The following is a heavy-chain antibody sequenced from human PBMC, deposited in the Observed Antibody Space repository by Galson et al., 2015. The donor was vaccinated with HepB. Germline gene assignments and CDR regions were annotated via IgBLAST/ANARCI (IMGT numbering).Heavy chain of an antibody. CDR3: ARLSRWVAGFDY. CDR2: IYYTGST. V-gene: IGHV4-39*01. D-gene: IGHD4-23*01. CDR1: GGSISSSSYY. Sequence: TLSLTCTVSGGSISSSSYYWGWIRQPPGKGLEWIGTIYYTGSTYYNPSLQSRVTLSVDTSKKQFSLKLSSVTAADTAVYYCARLSRWVAGFDYWGQGTLVTASS. J-gene: IGHJ4*02.